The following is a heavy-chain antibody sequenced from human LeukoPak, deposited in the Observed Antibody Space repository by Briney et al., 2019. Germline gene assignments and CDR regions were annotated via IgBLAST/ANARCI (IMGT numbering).Heavy chain of an antibody. V-gene: IGHV4-39*07. Sequence: SETLSLTCTVSGGSISSSSYYWGWIRQPPGKGLEWIGSIYYSGSTYYNPSLKSRVTISVDTSKNQFSLKLSSVTAADTAVYYCARDRYHNWFDPWGQGTLVTVSS. CDR2: IYYSGST. CDR3: ARDRYHNWFDP. D-gene: IGHD3-16*02. J-gene: IGHJ5*02. CDR1: GGSISSSSYY.